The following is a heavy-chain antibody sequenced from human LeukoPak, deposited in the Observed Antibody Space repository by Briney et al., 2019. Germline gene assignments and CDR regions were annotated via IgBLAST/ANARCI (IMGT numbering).Heavy chain of an antibody. CDR3: ARLYPDYYGSGSYYDY. CDR1: GASITSGDHY. Sequence: PSETLSLTCGVSGASITSGDHYWSWLRLAPGKGPEWMGYISYSGITYYIPSLNSRLTMSVDTSKNEISLRLTSVTATDTAVYYCARLYPDYYGSGSYYDYWGQGTLVTVSS. CDR2: ISYSGIT. V-gene: IGHV4-30-4*08. J-gene: IGHJ4*02. D-gene: IGHD3-10*01.